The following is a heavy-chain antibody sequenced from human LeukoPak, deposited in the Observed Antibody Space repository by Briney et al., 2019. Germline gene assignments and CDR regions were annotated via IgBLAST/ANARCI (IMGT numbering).Heavy chain of an antibody. V-gene: IGHV1-69*01. J-gene: IGHJ4*02. Sequence: ASVKVSCKASGGTFSSYAISWVRQAPGHGLEWMGGIIPIFGTANYAQKFKRRATITAAESTSTAYMELSSLRSEDTAVYYCARGLAEDTAINLDYWGQGTLVTVSS. CDR3: ARGLAEDTAINLDY. CDR2: IIPIFGTA. CDR1: GGTFSSYA. D-gene: IGHD5-18*01.